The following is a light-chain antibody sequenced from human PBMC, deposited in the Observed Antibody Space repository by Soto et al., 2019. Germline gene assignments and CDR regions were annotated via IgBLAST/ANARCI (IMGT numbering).Light chain of an antibody. CDR3: QTWGTGPRV. CDR1: SGHSSYA. V-gene: IGLV4-69*01. Sequence: QLVLTQSPSASASLGASVKLTCTLSSGHSSYAIAWHQQQPEKGPRYLVKLNSDGSHRKGDGIPDRFSGSSSGAERYLTISSLQSEDEADYYCQTWGTGPRVFGGGTKLTVL. J-gene: IGLJ2*01. CDR2: LNSDGSH.